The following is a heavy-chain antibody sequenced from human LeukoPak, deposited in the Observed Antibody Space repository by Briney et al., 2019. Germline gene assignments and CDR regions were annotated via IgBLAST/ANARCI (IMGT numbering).Heavy chain of an antibody. V-gene: IGHV1-2*02. CDR3: ARVSGYYFLLDAFDI. J-gene: IGHJ3*02. D-gene: IGHD3-22*01. CDR1: GYTFTGYY. CDR2: INPNSGGT. Sequence: GASVKVSCKASGYTFTGYYMHWVRQAPGQGLEWMGWINPNSGGTNYAQKFQGRVTMTRDMSTSTDYMELSSLRSEDTAVYYCARVSGYYFLLDAFDIWGQGTMVTVSS.